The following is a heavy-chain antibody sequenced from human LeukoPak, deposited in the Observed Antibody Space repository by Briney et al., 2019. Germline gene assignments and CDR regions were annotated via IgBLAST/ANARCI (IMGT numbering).Heavy chain of an antibody. CDR1: GGSVSSGSYY. Sequence: SDTLSLTCTVSGGSVSSGSYYWSWIRQPPGKGLEWIGYNYYSGSTNYNPSLKSRVTISVDTSKNQFSLKLSSVTAADTAVYYCARGDRYYDILTGYYRGGLDGYWGQGTLVTVSS. D-gene: IGHD3-9*01. CDR2: NYYSGST. V-gene: IGHV4-61*01. J-gene: IGHJ4*02. CDR3: ARGDRYYDILTGYYRGGLDGY.